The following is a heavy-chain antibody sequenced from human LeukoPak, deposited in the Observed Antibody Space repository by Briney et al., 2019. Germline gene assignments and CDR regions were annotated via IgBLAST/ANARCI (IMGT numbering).Heavy chain of an antibody. CDR1: GYIFTSYG. CDR2: ISAYNGNT. V-gene: IGHV1-18*01. CDR3: ARTGYCSGGSCAKSYFDY. J-gene: IGHJ4*02. D-gene: IGHD2-15*01. Sequence: GASVKVSCKASGYIFTSYGISWVRQAPGQGLEWMGWISAYNGNTNYAQKLQGRVTMTTDTSTSTAYMELRSLRSDDTAVYYCARTGYCSGGSCAKSYFDYWGQGTLVTVSS.